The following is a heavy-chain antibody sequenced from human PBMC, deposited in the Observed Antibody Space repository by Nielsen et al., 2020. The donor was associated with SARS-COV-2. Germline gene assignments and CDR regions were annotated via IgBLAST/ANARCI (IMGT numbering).Heavy chain of an antibody. CDR2: IDPGDSDA. V-gene: IGHV5-51*01. Sequence: GESLKISCKGAGYSFTTYWIGWVRQTPGKDLEWMGIIDPGDSDARYSPSFQGQVTISADKSISTAYLQWSSLKASDTAMYYCARRGGYCSGDSCYSGPNWFDPWGQGTLVTVSS. J-gene: IGHJ5*02. CDR1: GYSFTTYW. CDR3: ARRGGYCSGDSCYSGPNWFDP. D-gene: IGHD2-15*01.